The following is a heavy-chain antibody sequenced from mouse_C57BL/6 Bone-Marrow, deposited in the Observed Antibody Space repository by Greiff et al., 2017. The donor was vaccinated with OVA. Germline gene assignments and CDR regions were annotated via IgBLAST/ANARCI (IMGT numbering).Heavy chain of an antibody. CDR1: GFTFSSYA. V-gene: IGHV5-4*03. D-gene: IGHD2-3*01. CDR2: ISDGGSYT. J-gene: IGHJ1*03. CDR3: ARVDGYHWYFDV. Sequence: EVKLVESGGGLVKPGGSLKLSCAASGFTFSSYAMSWVRQTPEKRLEWVATISDGGSYTYYPDNVKGRFTISRDNAKNNLYLQMSHLKSEDTAMYYCARVDGYHWYFDVWGTGTTVTVSS.